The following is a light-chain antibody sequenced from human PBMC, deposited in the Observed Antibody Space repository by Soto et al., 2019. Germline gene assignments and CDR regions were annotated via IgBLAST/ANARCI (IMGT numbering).Light chain of an antibody. Sequence: EIVMTQSPATLSVSPGERATLSCRASQSVSGNLAWYQQKPGQAPRLLIYGASTRATGIPARFSGSGSGTEFNLTISSLQSEDFAVYYCQQYNNWPPWTFGQGTKVDIK. CDR1: QSVSGN. CDR2: GAS. J-gene: IGKJ1*01. V-gene: IGKV3-15*01. CDR3: QQYNNWPPWT.